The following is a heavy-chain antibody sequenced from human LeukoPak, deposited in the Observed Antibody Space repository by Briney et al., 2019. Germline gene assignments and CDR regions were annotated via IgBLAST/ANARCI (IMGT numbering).Heavy chain of an antibody. Sequence: PSETLSLTCTVSGYSVSSGYYWGWIRQPPGKGLEWIGSIYHSGSTYYNPSLKSRVTISVDTSKNQFSLKLSSVTAADTAVYYCARDNYYGSGSYSSDDYWGQGTLVTVSS. D-gene: IGHD3-10*01. J-gene: IGHJ4*02. V-gene: IGHV4-38-2*02. CDR2: IYHSGST. CDR3: ARDNYYGSGSYSSDDY. CDR1: GYSVSSGYY.